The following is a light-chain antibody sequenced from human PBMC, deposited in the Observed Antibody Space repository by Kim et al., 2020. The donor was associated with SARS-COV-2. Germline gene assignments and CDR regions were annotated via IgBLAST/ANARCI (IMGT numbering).Light chain of an antibody. CDR2: GNS. V-gene: IGLV1-40*01. CDR1: SSNIGAGYD. Sequence: RVTTSCTGDSSNIGAGYDVHWYQQLPGTAPKLLIYGNSNRPSGVPDRFSGSKSGTSASLAITGLQAEDEADYYCQSYDSSLSGVVFGGGTQLTVL. CDR3: QSYDSSLSGVV. J-gene: IGLJ2*01.